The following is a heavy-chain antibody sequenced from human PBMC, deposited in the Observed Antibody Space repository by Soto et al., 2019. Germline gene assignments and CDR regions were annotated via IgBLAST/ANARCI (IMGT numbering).Heavy chain of an antibody. CDR1: GFTFSSYA. Sequence: GSLRLSCAASGFTFSSYAMSWVRQAPGKGLEWVSAISAGAVATNYADSVKGRFTISRDNSKNTLYLQMNSLRAEDTAVYYCAKGRESSGSYRPFDYWGQGALVTVSS. V-gene: IGHV3-23*01. J-gene: IGHJ4*02. CDR3: AKGRESSGSYRPFDY. CDR2: ISAGAVAT. D-gene: IGHD3-22*01.